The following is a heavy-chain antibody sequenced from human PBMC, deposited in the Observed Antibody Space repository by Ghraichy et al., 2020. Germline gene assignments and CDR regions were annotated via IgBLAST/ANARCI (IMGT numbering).Heavy chain of an antibody. V-gene: IGHV3-53*01. CDR2: IYSGGST. CDR1: GFTVSSNY. Sequence: GESLNISCAASGFTVSSNYMSWVRQAPGKGLEWVSVIYSGGSTYYADSVNGRFTISRDNSKNTLYLQMNSLRAEDTAVYYCARSYYDSSGPDDYWGQGTLVTVSS. CDR3: ARSYYDSSGPDDY. J-gene: IGHJ4*02. D-gene: IGHD3-22*01.